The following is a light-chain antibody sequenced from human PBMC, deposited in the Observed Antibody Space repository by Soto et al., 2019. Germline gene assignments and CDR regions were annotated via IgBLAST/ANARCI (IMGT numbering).Light chain of an antibody. CDR1: QSVRNNY. CDR3: HQYDGAPHT. V-gene: IGKV3-20*01. Sequence: ENVLTQSPGTLSSSPGERATLSCRASQSVRNNYLAWYQKKPGQAPRLLIFGASIRATGIPDRFSGSGSGTDFTLTISRLEPEDLAVFYCHQYDGAPHTFGQGTKLEIK. CDR2: GAS. J-gene: IGKJ2*01.